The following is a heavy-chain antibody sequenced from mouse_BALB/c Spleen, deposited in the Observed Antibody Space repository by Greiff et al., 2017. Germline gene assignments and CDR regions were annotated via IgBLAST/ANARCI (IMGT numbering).Heavy chain of an antibody. CDR3: AREYYDYDGAWFAY. CDR2: INPSTGYT. CDR1: GYTFTSYW. Sequence: QVQLQQSGAELVKPGASVKMSCKASGYTFTSYWMHWVKQRPGQGLEWIGYINPSTGYTEYNQKFKDKATLTADKSSSTAYMQLSSLTSEDSAVYYCAREYYDYDGAWFAYWGQGTLVTVSA. J-gene: IGHJ3*01. V-gene: IGHV1S26*01. D-gene: IGHD2-4*01.